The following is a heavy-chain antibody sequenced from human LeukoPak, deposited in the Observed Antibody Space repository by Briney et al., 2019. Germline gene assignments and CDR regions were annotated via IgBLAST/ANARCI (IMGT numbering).Heavy chain of an antibody. CDR2: IKEDESEK. CDR1: GFAFSSYW. Sequence: GGSLRLSCAASGFAFSSYWMSWVRQAPGKGLEWVANIKEDESEKYYVDSVKGRFTISRDNAQNSLNLQRNSLRVEDTAMYYCARVRTTGSYYGMDVWGQGTTVTVPS. J-gene: IGHJ6*02. V-gene: IGHV3-7*04. CDR3: ARVRTTGSYYGMDV. D-gene: IGHD3-10*01.